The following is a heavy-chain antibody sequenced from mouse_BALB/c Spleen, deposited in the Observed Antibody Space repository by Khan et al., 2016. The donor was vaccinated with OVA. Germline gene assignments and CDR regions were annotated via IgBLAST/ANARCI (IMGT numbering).Heavy chain of an antibody. CDR2: IRYDGNS. J-gene: IGHJ3*01. Sequence: EVQLQESGPGLVKPSQSLSLTCSVTGYSITSGYFWNWIRQFPGNKLEWMGYIRYDGNSNYNPSLKNRISITRDTSKNQFFLKLNSVTPEDTATYSCAGGGSSGPAWFAYWGQGTLVTVSA. V-gene: IGHV3-6*02. D-gene: IGHD3-1*01. CDR1: GYSITSGYF. CDR3: AGGGSSGPAWFAY.